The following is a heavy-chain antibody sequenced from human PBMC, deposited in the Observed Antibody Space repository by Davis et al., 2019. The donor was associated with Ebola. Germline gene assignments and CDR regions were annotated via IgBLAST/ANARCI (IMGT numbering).Heavy chain of an antibody. J-gene: IGHJ5*02. Sequence: GASLKISCVVSGFTFSGYTMIWVRQAPGKGLEWVSSIDSKFGIFYTDSVRGRFTISRDNARNSLYLQMNSLRAEDTAVYYCARGLTTAVTSGFDPWGQGTLVTVSS. CDR3: ARGLTTAVTSGFDP. V-gene: IGHV3-21*06. CDR2: IDSKFGI. D-gene: IGHD4-11*01. CDR1: GFTFSGYT.